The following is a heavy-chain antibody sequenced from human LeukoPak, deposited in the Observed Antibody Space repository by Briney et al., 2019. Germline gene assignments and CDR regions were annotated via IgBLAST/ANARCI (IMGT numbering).Heavy chain of an antibody. D-gene: IGHD4-11*01. Sequence: PSETLSLTCTVSGGSISSYYWSWIRQPAGKGLEWIGRIYSSGSTNYNPSLKSRVTISVDTSKNQFSLKLSSVTAADTAVYYCASLQNGGYSNYAIGYWGQGTLVTVSS. CDR2: IYSSGST. CDR1: GGSISSYY. J-gene: IGHJ4*02. V-gene: IGHV4-4*07. CDR3: ASLQNGGYSNYAIGY.